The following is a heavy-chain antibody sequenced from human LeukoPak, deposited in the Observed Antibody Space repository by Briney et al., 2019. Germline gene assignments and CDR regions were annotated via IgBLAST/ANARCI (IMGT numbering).Heavy chain of an antibody. CDR2: TVSEIDGGTT. D-gene: IGHD1-7*01. Sequence: GGSLRLSCAASGFTFNYAWMSWVRQVPGKGLEWVGQTVSEIDGGTTDYAAPVKGRFTISRDDSKSTLYLQMNSLKIEDTAVYYCTTDEDWNYARKDVWGQGASVIVSS. CDR1: GFTFNYAW. J-gene: IGHJ6*02. V-gene: IGHV3-15*04. CDR3: TTDEDWNYARKDV.